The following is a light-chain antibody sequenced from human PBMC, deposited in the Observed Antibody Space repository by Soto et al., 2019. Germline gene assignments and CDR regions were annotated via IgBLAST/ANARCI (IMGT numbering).Light chain of an antibody. J-gene: IGLJ3*02. V-gene: IGLV6-57*01. CDR3: QSYDSSNWV. Sequence: NFMLTQPHSVSGSPGKTVTISCTRSSGSIASNYVQWYQQRPGSSPTTVIYEDNQSTSGVPDRFSGSIDSSSNSASLTISGLKTEDEAGYYCQSYDSSNWVFGGGTKLTVL. CDR1: SGSIASNY. CDR2: EDN.